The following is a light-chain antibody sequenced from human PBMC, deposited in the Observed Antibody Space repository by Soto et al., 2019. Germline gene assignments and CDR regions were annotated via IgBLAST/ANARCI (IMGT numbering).Light chain of an antibody. J-gene: IGKJ4*01. CDR3: QQGNYYPFT. Sequence: DIHLTQSPSLLSASVGDRVTITCRASQGISQYVAWYQQKPGKAHKLLIYAAVVLQGGIPSRLSGSGSATEFILTISGLQPEDFATCYCQQGNYYPFTFGGGTRVQIK. CDR2: AAV. V-gene: IGKV1-9*01. CDR1: QGISQY.